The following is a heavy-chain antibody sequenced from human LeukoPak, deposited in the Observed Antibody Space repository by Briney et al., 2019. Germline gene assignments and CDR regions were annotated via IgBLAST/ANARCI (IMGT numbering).Heavy chain of an antibody. J-gene: IGHJ4*02. CDR2: IGNTET. V-gene: IGHV3-23*01. Sequence: PGGSLRLSCATSGFPFETNAMSWVRQAPGKGLEWVATIGNTETFYADSVTGRFPLSRDNSKNTVNLQMNRLRVEDTPRYYCAKDWIQFNRVFDCFDSWGQGTLVTVSS. CDR1: GFPFETNA. CDR3: AKDWIQFNRVFDCFDS. D-gene: IGHD5-18*01.